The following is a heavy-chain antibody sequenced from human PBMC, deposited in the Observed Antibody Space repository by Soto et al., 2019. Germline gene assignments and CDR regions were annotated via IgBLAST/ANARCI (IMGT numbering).Heavy chain of an antibody. CDR2: ISYDGSNK. D-gene: IGHD3-9*01. CDR3: AKDGQPADFGLRYFVWLFGY. J-gene: IGHJ4*02. CDR1: GFTFSSYG. Sequence: QVQLVESGGGVVQPGRSLRLSCAASGFTFSSYGMHWVRQAPGKGLEWVAVISYDGSNKYYADSVKGRFTISRDNSKNTLYLQMNSLRAEDTAVYYCAKDGQPADFGLRYFVWLFGYWGQGTLVTVSS. V-gene: IGHV3-30*18.